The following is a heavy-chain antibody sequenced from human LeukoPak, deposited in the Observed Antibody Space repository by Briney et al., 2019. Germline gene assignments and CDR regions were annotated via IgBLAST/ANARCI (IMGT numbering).Heavy chain of an antibody. D-gene: IGHD4-17*01. CDR1: GFTFSNFA. Sequence: GGSLRLSCTVSGFTFSNFAMSWVRQAPGEGLGWVSIISGSGADTYYTDSVKGRFTISRDNSKNTLYLQMNSLRAEDTAVYYCAKPHGVGYLGQGTLVTVSS. J-gene: IGHJ4*02. V-gene: IGHV3-23*01. CDR2: ISGSGADT. CDR3: AKPHGVGY.